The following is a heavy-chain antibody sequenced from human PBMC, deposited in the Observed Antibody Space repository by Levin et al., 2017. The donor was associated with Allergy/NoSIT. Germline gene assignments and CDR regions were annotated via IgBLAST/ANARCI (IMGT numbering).Heavy chain of an antibody. Sequence: SETLSLTCTVSGGSISSSSYYWGWIRQPLGKGLEWIGSIYYSGSTYYNPSLKSRVTISVDTSKNQFSLKLSSVTAADTAVYYCARLRIAAAEDYYMDVWGKGTTVTVSS. J-gene: IGHJ6*03. CDR2: IYYSGST. D-gene: IGHD6-13*01. V-gene: IGHV4-39*01. CDR3: ARLRIAAAEDYYMDV. CDR1: GGSISSSSYY.